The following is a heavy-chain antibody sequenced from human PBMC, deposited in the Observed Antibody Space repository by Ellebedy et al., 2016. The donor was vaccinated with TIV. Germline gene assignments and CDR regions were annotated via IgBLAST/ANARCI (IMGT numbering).Heavy chain of an antibody. CDR1: GGSFSGYY. CDR2: INHSGST. J-gene: IGHJ4*02. CDR3: ARVRYCSSTSCRLPFDY. Sequence: SETLSLTCAVYGGSFSGYYWSWIRQPPGKGLEWIGEINHSGSTNYNPSLKSRVTISVDTSKNQFSLKLSSVTAADTAVYYCARVRYCSSTSCRLPFDYWGQGTLVTVSS. D-gene: IGHD2-2*01. V-gene: IGHV4-34*01.